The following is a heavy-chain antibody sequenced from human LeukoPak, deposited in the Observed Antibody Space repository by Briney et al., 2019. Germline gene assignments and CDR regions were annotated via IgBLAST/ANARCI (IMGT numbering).Heavy chain of an antibody. D-gene: IGHD3-22*01. Sequence: SETLFLTCTVSGVSIRDTFYYWGWNRQPPGKGLEWTGSIYHTGRTNYSPSLKSRVTLSVDTSKNQFSLKLTSVTAADTALYHCARDPGFYYDSRETHYDYWGQGTLVTVSS. V-gene: IGHV4-39*07. J-gene: IGHJ4*02. CDR3: ARDPGFYYDSRETHYDY. CDR1: GVSIRDTFYY. CDR2: IYHTGRT.